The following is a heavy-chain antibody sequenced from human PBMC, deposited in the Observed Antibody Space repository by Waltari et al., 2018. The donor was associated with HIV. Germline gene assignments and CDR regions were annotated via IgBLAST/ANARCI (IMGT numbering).Heavy chain of an antibody. J-gene: IGHJ6*02. CDR1: GYTLLHFY. CDR3: ARNSSAKGNRYFYYGLDV. Sequence: HVYLVQSGPEVKGPGASVKVARQAYGYTLLHFYVHWVRHAAGHGPEWLGWMNPNSGNTASPYIFEERVTMTTDVSTATAYMEMSGLTPEDTAIYYCARNSSAKGNRYFYYGLDVWGQGTPVTV. CDR2: MNPNSGNT. D-gene: IGHD3-22*01. V-gene: IGHV1-8*02.